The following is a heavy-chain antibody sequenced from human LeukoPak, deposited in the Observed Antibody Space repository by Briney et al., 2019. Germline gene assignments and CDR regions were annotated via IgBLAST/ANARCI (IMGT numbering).Heavy chain of an antibody. CDR1: GFTFGDYA. J-gene: IGHJ4*02. V-gene: IGHV3-49*04. CDR3: TKNLALSGDCEPGGY. Sequence: PGRSLRLSCTASGFTFGDYAMSWVRQAPGKGLEWVGFIRSKAYGGTIEYAASVKGRFTISRDDSKSIAYLQMNSLKTEDTAVYYCTKNLALSGDCEPGGYWGQGTLVTVSS. CDR2: IRSKAYGGTI. D-gene: IGHD2-21*02.